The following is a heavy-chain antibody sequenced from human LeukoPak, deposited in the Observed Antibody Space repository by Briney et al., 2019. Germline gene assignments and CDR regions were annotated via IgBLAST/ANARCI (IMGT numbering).Heavy chain of an antibody. CDR3: ARGQYYGSWSFIFDY. CDR2: IGTAGDT. D-gene: IGHD3-10*01. Sequence: GGSLRLSCAASGFTFSSYDMHWVRQATGKGLEWVSAIGTAGDTYYPGSVKGRFTISRENAKNSFYLQMNSLRAGDTAVYYCARGQYYGSWSFIFDYWGQGTLVTVSS. J-gene: IGHJ4*02. V-gene: IGHV3-13*01. CDR1: GFTFSSYD.